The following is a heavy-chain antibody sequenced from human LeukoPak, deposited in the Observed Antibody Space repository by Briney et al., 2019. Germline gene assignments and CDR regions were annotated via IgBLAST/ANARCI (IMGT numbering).Heavy chain of an antibody. V-gene: IGHV3-30*04. CDR1: GFTFSSYA. CDR2: ISYDGSNK. Sequence: GGSLRLSCAASGFTFSSYAMHWVRQAPGKGLEWVAVISYDGSNKKYGDSVKGRFTISRDNSKNTLDLQMNSLRAEDTAVYYCASLVPYYGDYPVDYWGQGTLVTVSS. CDR3: ASLVPYYGDYPVDY. D-gene: IGHD4-17*01. J-gene: IGHJ4*02.